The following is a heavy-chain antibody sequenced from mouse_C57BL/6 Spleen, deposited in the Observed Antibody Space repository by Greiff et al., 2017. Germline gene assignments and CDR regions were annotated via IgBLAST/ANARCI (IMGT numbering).Heavy chain of an antibody. D-gene: IGHD2-14*01. CDR3: ARGDRYYAMDY. V-gene: IGHV1-64*01. J-gene: IGHJ4*01. CDR2: IHPTSGST. Sequence: VQLQQPGAELVKPGASVKLSCKASGYTFTSYWMHWVKQRPGQGLEWIGMIHPTSGSTNYNEKFKSKATLTVDKSSSTAYMQLSSLTSEDSAVYYCARGDRYYAMDYWGQGTSVTVSS. CDR1: GYTFTSYW.